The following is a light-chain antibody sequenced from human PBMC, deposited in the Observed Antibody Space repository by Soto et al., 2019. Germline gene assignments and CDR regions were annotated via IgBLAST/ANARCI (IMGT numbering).Light chain of an antibody. CDR2: VND. CDR1: SSNMGTNT. J-gene: IGLJ1*01. V-gene: IGLV1-44*01. CDR3: VAWXXXLDAHV. Sequence: QSVLTQPPSASGTPGQRVTISCFGGSSNMGTNTVGWYQQLPGAAPKVLIYVNDKRPSGVPDRFSGSNSGTSASLTISGLXSEXXAXXXCVAWXXXLDAHVFGTGTKLTVL.